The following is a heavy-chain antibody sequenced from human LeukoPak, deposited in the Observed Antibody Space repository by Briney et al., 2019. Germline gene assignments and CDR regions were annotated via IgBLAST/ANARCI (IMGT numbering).Heavy chain of an antibody. Sequence: PGGSLRLSCAASGFTFSSYWMSWVRQAPGKGLEWVANIKQDGGEKFYVDSLKGRVTISRDNAKNSLYLQMNSLGAEDTAVYYCTREDNSAYNYWGRGTLVTVAS. D-gene: IGHD4-11*01. CDR1: GFTFSSYW. J-gene: IGHJ4*02. V-gene: IGHV3-7*01. CDR2: IKQDGGEK. CDR3: TREDNSAYNY.